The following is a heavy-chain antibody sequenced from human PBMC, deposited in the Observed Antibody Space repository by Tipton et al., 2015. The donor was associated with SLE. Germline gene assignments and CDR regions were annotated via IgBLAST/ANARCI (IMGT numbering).Heavy chain of an antibody. CDR1: GGSISSSSYY. CDR2: IYYSGST. CDR3: ARGYYYDSSGYPGAFDI. D-gene: IGHD3-22*01. J-gene: IGHJ3*02. Sequence: TLSLTCTVSGGSISSSSYYWSWIRQPPGKGLEWIGYIYYSGSTNYNPSLKSRVTISVDTSKNQFSLKLSSVTAADTAVYYCARGYYYDSSGYPGAFDIWGQGTMVTVSS. V-gene: IGHV4-61*01.